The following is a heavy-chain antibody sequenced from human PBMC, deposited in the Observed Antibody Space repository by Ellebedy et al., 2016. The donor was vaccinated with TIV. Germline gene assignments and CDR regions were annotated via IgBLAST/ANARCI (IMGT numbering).Heavy chain of an antibody. D-gene: IGHD2-15*01. CDR3: ARGYWNGARTYSDY. CDR2: IRIKSTSYTT. J-gene: IGHJ4*02. V-gene: IGHV3-72*01. Sequence: GESLKISCVASGFTFSDHNMDWVRQAPGKGLEWVGRIRIKSTSYTTEYAASVKGRFTISRDDSQNSLYLQMNSLKTEDTAVYYCARGYWNGARTYSDYWGQGTLVTVSS. CDR1: GFTFSDHN.